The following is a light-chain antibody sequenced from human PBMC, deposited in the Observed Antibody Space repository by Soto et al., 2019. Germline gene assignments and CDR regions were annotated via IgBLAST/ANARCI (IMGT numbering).Light chain of an antibody. Sequence: QSALTQPASVSGSPGQSITISCTGTSNDIGSYNYVSWYQQHPLKAPKLMIYAVSDRPSGISNRFSGSKSGNTASLTISGLQAEDEADYYCSSFTSTSTWVFGTGTKVTVL. CDR3: SSFTSTSTWV. CDR1: SNDIGSYNY. CDR2: AVS. J-gene: IGLJ1*01. V-gene: IGLV2-14*03.